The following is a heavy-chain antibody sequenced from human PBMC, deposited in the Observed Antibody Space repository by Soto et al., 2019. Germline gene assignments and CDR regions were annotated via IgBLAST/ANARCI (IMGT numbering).Heavy chain of an antibody. CDR3: ARERDVYNSFDY. J-gene: IGHJ4*02. CDR1: GFTFRSYE. D-gene: IGHD1-1*01. CDR2: ISSSGSTI. Sequence: GGSLRLSFAASGFTFRSYEMDWGRQAPGKGLEWVSYISSSGSTIYYAASGEGRSTMSRDHAKNSLYLQMNSLRGEDTGVYYCARERDVYNSFDYWGEGSLVTVSS. V-gene: IGHV3-48*03.